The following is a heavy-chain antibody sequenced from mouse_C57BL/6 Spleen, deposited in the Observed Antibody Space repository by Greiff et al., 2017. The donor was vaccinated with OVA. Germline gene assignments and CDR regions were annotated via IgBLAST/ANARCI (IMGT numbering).Heavy chain of an antibody. V-gene: IGHV1-59*01. CDR2: IDPSDSYP. D-gene: IGHD1-1*01. CDR1: GYTFTSYW. Sequence: QVHVKQPGAELVRPGTSVKSSCKASGYTFTSYWMHWVKQRPGQGLEWIGVIDPSDSYPNYNQKFKGKATLTVDTSSSTAYMQLSSLTSEYSAVYYCARSGSSYVYWYFYVWGTGTTVTVSS. J-gene: IGHJ1*03. CDR3: ARSGSSYVYWYFYV.